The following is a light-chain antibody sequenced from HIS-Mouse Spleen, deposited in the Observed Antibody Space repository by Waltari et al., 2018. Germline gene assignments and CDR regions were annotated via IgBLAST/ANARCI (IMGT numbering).Light chain of an antibody. Sequence: DIQMTQSPSFLSASVGDRVTITCRASKSISSYLNWYQQKPGKAPKLLIYAASSLQSGVPSRFSGSGSGTDFTLTISSLQPEDFATYYCQQLNSYPPTFGQGTKVEIK. V-gene: IGKV1-39*01. J-gene: IGKJ1*01. CDR1: KSISSY. CDR2: AAS. CDR3: QQLNSYPPT.